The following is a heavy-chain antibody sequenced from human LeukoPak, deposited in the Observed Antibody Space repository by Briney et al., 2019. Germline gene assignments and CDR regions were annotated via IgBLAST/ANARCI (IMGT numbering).Heavy chain of an antibody. CDR3: ATDVRSSPLGF. CDR1: GFTVTNDY. Sequence: QTGGSLRLSCAVSGFTVTNDYMNWVRQAPGKGLEWVSIIYSGGSTYYADSVKGRFTISRDSSNNTLFLQMTNLRAEDSGLYYCATDVRSSPLGFWGHGTLVTVSS. J-gene: IGHJ4*01. V-gene: IGHV3-66*01. D-gene: IGHD6-19*01. CDR2: IYSGGST.